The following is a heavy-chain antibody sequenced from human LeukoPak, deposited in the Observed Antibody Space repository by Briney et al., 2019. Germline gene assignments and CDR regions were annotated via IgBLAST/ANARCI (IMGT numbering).Heavy chain of an antibody. CDR1: GGSFSHYP. CDR3: VRPDRIFGVPAAFDA. D-gene: IGHD3-3*02. CDR2: IIPKYSAS. J-gene: IGHJ3*01. V-gene: IGHV1-69*01. Sequence: GSSVKVSCKASGGSFSHYPINWVRQAPGQGLEWLGGIIPKYSASNYAQAFQGRVTITADESTNTVYMEMSGLRPYDTAVYYCVRPDRIFGVPAAFDAWGQGTLVAVSS.